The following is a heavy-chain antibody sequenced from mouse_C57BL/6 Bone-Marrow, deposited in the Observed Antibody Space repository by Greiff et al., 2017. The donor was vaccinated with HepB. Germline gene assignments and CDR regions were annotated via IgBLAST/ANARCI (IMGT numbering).Heavy chain of an antibody. CDR3: ATRQLRPFAY. D-gene: IGHD3-2*02. CDR2: INPYNGGT. Sequence: EVQLQQSGPVLVKPGASVKMSCKASGYTFTDYYMNWVKQSHGKSLEWIGVINPYNGGTSYNQKFKGKATLTVDKSSSTAYMELNSLTSEDSAVYYGATRQLRPFAYWGQGTLVTVSA. CDR1: GYTFTDYY. J-gene: IGHJ3*01. V-gene: IGHV1-19*01.